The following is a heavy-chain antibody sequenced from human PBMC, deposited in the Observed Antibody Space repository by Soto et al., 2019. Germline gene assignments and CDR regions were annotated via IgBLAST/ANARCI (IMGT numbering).Heavy chain of an antibody. CDR3: ARGAPQGSVVPAAKHGMDV. D-gene: IGHD2-2*01. CDR1: GGSISSYY. CDR2: IYYSGST. J-gene: IGHJ6*02. Sequence: SETLSLTCTVSGGSISSYYWSWIRQPPGKGLEWIGYIYYSGSTNYNPSLKSRVTISVDTSKNQLSLKLSSVTAEDTAVYYCARGAPQGSVVPAAKHGMDVWGQGTTVTVSS. V-gene: IGHV4-59*01.